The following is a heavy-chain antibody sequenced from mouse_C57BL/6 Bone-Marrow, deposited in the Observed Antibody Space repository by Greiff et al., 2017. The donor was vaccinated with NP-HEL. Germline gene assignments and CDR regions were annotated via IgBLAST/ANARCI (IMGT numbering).Heavy chain of an antibody. CDR2: LYPGDGDT. Sequence: LQESGPELVKPGASVKISCKASGYAFSSSWMNWVKQRPGKGLEWIGRLYPGDGDTNYNGKFKGKATLTADKSSSTAYMQLSSLTSEDSAVYFCAEGFSWFAYWGQGTLVTVSA. J-gene: IGHJ3*01. CDR1: GYAFSSSW. V-gene: IGHV1-82*01. CDR3: AEGFSWFAY.